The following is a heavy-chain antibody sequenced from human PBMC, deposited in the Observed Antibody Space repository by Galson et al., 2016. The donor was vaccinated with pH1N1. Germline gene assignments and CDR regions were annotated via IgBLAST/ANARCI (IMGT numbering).Heavy chain of an antibody. CDR1: GFSLSTSGMC. V-gene: IGHV2-70*01. CDR2: IDWDDDK. J-gene: IGHJ4*02. Sequence: PALVKPTQTLTLTCTFSGFSLSTSGMCVSWIRQPPGKALEWLALIDWDDDKYYSTSLKTRLTISKDTSKNQVVLTMTNMDPVDTATCYCARLQYGDYVGYFDYWGQGTLVTVSS. CDR3: ARLQYGDYVGYFDY. D-gene: IGHD4-17*01.